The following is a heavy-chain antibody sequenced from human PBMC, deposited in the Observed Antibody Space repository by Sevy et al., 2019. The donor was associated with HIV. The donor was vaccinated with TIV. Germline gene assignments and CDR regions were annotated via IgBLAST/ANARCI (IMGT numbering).Heavy chain of an antibody. CDR1: GYSFTSYW. D-gene: IGHD3-22*01. CDR3: ARQYDSSGYWDDAFDI. CDR2: IYPGDSDT. V-gene: IGHV5-51*01. Sequence: GGSLRLSCKGSGYSFTSYWIGWVRQMPGKGLEWMGIIYPGDSDTRYSPSFQGQVTISADKSISTAYLQWSSLKASDTAMYYCARQYDSSGYWDDAFDIWGQGTMVTVSS. J-gene: IGHJ3*02.